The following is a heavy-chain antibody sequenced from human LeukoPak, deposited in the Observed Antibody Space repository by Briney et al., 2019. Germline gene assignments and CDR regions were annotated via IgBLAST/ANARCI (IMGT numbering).Heavy chain of an antibody. CDR2: IYYSGST. CDR3: ARLSGFWRPFDY. Sequence: PSETLSLTCTVSGGSISSSSYYWGWIRQPPGKGLEWIGSIYYSGSTYYNPSLKSRVTISVDTSKNQFSLKLSSVTAADTAVYYCARLSGFWRPFDYWGQGTLVTVSS. CDR1: GGSISSSSYY. D-gene: IGHD3-3*01. J-gene: IGHJ4*02. V-gene: IGHV4-39*01.